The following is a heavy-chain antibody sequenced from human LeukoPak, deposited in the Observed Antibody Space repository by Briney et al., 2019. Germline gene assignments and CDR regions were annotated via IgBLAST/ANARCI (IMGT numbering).Heavy chain of an antibody. CDR3: AREIGAKKGYSSGWRYCYYFDY. CDR2: IYATGST. CDR1: SGSTISYY. Sequence: SETLSLTCTVSSGSTISYYWSWIRQPAGEGLEWIGHIYATGSTNYNPSLKSRVTMSVDTSKNQFSLKLNSVTAADTAAYYCAREIGAKKGYSSGWRYCYYFDYWGQGTLVTVSS. J-gene: IGHJ4*02. V-gene: IGHV4-4*07. D-gene: IGHD6-19*01.